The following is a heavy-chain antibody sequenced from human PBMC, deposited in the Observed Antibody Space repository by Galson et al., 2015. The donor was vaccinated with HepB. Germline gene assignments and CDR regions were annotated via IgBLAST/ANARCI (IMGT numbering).Heavy chain of an antibody. Sequence: ETLSLTCAVYGGSFSGYYWSWIRQPPGKGLEWIAEITHTGSTNYNPSLQSRVTLSLDTSKNQFSLRMSSVTAADTAVYYCAIKTVVVVAATPSPTVPKTSAFDIWGQGTMVTVSS. CDR1: GGSFSGYY. V-gene: IGHV4-34*01. CDR2: ITHTGST. CDR3: AIKTVVVVAATPSPTVPKTSAFDI. D-gene: IGHD2-15*01. J-gene: IGHJ3*02.